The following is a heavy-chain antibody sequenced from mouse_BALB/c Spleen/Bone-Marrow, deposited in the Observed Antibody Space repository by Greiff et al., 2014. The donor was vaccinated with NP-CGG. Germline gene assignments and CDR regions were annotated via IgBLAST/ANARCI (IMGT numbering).Heavy chain of an antibody. J-gene: IGHJ4*01. CDR3: AREENYNAMDY. V-gene: IGHV2-9*02. CDR2: IWAGGST. CDR1: GFSLTSHG. Sequence: VMLVESGPGLVAPSQSLSITCTVSGFSLTSHGVHWVRQPPGKGLEWLGVIWAGGSTNYNSALMSRLSISKDNSKSQVFLKMNSLQTDDTAMYYCAREENYNAMDYWGQGTSVTVSS.